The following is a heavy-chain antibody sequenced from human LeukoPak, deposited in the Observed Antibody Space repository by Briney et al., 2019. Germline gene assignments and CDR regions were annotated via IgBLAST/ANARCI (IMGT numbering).Heavy chain of an antibody. Sequence: PGGSLRLSCAASGFTFSSYGMHWVRQAPGKGLEWVAVISYDGSNKYYADSVKGRFTISRDNSKNTLYLQMNSLRTEDTAVYYCAKDGYHDSSGYYGFDYWGQGTLVTVSS. J-gene: IGHJ4*02. V-gene: IGHV3-30*18. CDR3: AKDGYHDSSGYYGFDY. CDR1: GFTFSSYG. D-gene: IGHD3-22*01. CDR2: ISYDGSNK.